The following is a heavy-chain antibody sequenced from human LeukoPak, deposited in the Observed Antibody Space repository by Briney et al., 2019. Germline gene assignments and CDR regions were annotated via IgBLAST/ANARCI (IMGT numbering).Heavy chain of an antibody. CDR3: ARVTGYRIEDHFDY. J-gene: IGHJ4*02. Sequence: SETLSLTCTVSGGSISSSSYYWGWIRQPPGKGLEWIGSIYYSGSTYYNPSLKSRVTISVDTSKNQFSLKLSSVTAADTAVYYCARVTGYRIEDHFDYWGQGTLVTVSS. D-gene: IGHD6-13*01. CDR2: IYYSGST. V-gene: IGHV4-39*07. CDR1: GGSISSSSYY.